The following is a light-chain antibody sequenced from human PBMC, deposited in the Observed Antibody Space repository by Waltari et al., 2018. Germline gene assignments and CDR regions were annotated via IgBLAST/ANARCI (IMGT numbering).Light chain of an antibody. CDR2: DVY. CDR1: GSDVGGYDY. Sequence: QSALTQPASVSGSPGQAIIISCTGTGSDVGGYDYVSWYQQYPGKAPRLIIYDVYNRPSGVSIRFSGSESDNTASLTSAGVQAEDESVYYCSSYTSSGVVFGGGTKLTVL. J-gene: IGLJ2*01. CDR3: SSYTSSGVV. V-gene: IGLV2-14*01.